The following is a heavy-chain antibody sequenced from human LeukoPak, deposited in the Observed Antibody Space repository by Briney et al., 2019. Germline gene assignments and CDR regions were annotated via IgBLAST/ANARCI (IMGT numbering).Heavy chain of an antibody. CDR1: GGSISSYY. CDR3: ARDRDYGSGSFYYYYYYMDV. D-gene: IGHD3-10*01. Sequence: SETLSLTCTVSGGSISSYYWSWIRQPAGKGLEWIGRIYTSGSTNYNPSLKSRVTMSVDTSKNQFSLKLSPVTAADTAVYYCARDRDYGSGSFYYYYYYMDVWGKGTTVTVSS. CDR2: IYTSGST. V-gene: IGHV4-4*07. J-gene: IGHJ6*03.